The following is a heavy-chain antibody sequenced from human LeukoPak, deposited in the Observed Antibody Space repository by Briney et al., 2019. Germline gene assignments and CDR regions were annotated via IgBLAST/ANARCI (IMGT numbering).Heavy chain of an antibody. CDR2: IYYSGST. V-gene: IGHV4-59*01. D-gene: IGHD3/OR15-3a*01. CDR3: ARKGLGRRHGFDV. J-gene: IGHJ3*01. CDR1: GGSISSYY. Sequence: PSETLSLTCTVSGGSISSYYWSWIRQPPGKGLEWIGYIYYSGSTNYNPSLKSRVIISVDTSKNQFSLKLSAVTAADTAVYYCARKGLGRRHGFDVWGQGTMVTVSS.